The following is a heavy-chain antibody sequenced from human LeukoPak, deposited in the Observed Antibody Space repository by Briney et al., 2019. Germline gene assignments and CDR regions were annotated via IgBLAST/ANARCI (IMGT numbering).Heavy chain of an antibody. D-gene: IGHD6-19*01. Sequence: GGSLRLSCAASGFTFSSYWMSWVRQAPGKGLEWVANIKQDGSEKYYVDSVKGRFTISRDNAKNSLYLQMNSLRAEDTAVYYCARVGGSGWFTYYYYGTDVWGQGTTVTVSS. V-gene: IGHV3-7*01. J-gene: IGHJ6*02. CDR1: GFTFSSYW. CDR3: ARVGGSGWFTYYYYGTDV. CDR2: IKQDGSEK.